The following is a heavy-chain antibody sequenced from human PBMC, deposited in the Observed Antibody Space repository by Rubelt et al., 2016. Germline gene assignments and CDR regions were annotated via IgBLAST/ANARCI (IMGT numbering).Heavy chain of an antibody. CDR2: ISYDGSNK. D-gene: IGHD6-19*01. J-gene: IGHJ4*02. V-gene: IGHV3-30*18. Sequence: VQLVESGGGLVKPGGSLRLSCAASGFTFSNAWMNWVRQAPGKGLEWVAVISYDGSNKYYADSVKGRFTISRDNSKNTLYLQMNSLRAEDTAVYYCAKDLTQGGWRYFDYWGQGTLVTVSS. CDR3: AKDLTQGGWRYFDY. CDR1: GFTFSNAW.